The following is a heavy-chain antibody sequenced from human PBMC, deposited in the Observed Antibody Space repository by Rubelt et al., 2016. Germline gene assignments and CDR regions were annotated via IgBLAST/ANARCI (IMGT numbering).Heavy chain of an antibody. CDR3: ARAHYTTYDSPFDY. CDR2: AYDRGST. Sequence: QVQLQESGPGLVKPSETLSLTCTVSGYSFSSGYYWAWIRQSPGKGLEWIGSAYDRGSTYYNPSLKSRVTMSVDTSNNQFSLRLRSLTAADTALYYCARAHYTTYDSPFDYWGQGILVAVSS. CDR1: GYSFSSGYY. V-gene: IGHV4-38-2*02. J-gene: IGHJ4*02. D-gene: IGHD5-12*01.